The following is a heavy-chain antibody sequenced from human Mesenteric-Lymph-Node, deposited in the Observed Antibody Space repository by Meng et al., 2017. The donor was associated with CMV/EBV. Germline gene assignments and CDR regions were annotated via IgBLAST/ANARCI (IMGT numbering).Heavy chain of an antibody. J-gene: IGHJ3*02. V-gene: IGHV3-23*01. Sequence: GGSLRLSCAASGFTFTNYAMNWVRQAPGKGLEWVSTVRATDGNTFYADSVKGRFTISRDNSKNTLYLQMNSLRAEDTALYYCAGFDLDAFEIWGHGTMVTVSS. CDR3: AGFDLDAFEI. CDR1: GFTFTNYA. CDR2: VRATDGNT.